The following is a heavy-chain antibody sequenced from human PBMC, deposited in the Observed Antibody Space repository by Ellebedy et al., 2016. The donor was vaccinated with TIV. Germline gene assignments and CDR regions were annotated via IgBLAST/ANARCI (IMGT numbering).Heavy chain of an antibody. CDR2: ISAYNGNT. CDR3: AREDRIVVVPAAIVSDY. V-gene: IGHV1-18*01. CDR1: GYTFTSYG. D-gene: IGHD2-2*01. J-gene: IGHJ4*02. Sequence: AASVKVSCKASGYTFTSYGISWVRQAPGRGLEWMGWISAYNGNTNYAQKLQGRVTMTTDTSTSTAYMELRSLKSDDTAVYYCAREDRIVVVPAAIVSDYWGQGTLVTVSS.